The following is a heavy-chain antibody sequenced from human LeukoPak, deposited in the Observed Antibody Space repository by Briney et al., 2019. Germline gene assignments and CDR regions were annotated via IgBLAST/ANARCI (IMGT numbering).Heavy chain of an antibody. J-gene: IGHJ5*02. CDR2: IYHSGST. D-gene: IGHD3-3*01. V-gene: IGHV4-38-2*02. CDR1: GYSISSGYY. Sequence: PSETLSLTCTVSGYSISSGYYWGWIRQPPGKGLEWIVSIYHSGSTYYNPSLKSRVTISVDTSKNQFSLKLSSVTAADTAVYYCARGNTIFGVVILYPNNWFDPWGQGTLVTVSS. CDR3: ARGNTIFGVVILYPNNWFDP.